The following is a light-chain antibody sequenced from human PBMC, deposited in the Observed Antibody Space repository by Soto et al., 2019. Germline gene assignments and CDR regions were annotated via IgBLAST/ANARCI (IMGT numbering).Light chain of an antibody. Sequence: DIQMTQSPSTLSASVGDRVTITCRASQNINNWIAWYQQKPGKAPKFLIYDASTLENGVPSRFSGSGFGTEFSITISSLQADYFGTYYCKYIRTFGQGTKVEIK. J-gene: IGKJ1*01. V-gene: IGKV1-5*01. CDR1: QNINNW. CDR2: DAS. CDR3: KYIRT.